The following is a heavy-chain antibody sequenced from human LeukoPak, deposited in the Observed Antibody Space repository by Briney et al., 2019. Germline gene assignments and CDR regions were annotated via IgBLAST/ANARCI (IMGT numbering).Heavy chain of an antibody. CDR1: GFTFSSYW. CDR2: TNRDGSST. J-gene: IGHJ4*02. Sequence: GGSLRLSCAASGFTFSSYWMHWVRQAPGKGPVWVARTNRDGSSTAYADPVKGRFTISKDNAKNTLYLLMNSLRAEDTAVYYCARDSVEWYIFDYWGQGTLVTVSS. CDR3: ARDSVEWYIFDY. V-gene: IGHV3-74*01. D-gene: IGHD3-3*01.